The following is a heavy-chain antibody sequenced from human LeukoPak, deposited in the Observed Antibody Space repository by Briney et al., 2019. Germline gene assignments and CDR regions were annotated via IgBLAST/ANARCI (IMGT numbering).Heavy chain of an antibody. V-gene: IGHV4-39*01. CDR3: ARNRYYYGSRNYGVPTWFDP. J-gene: IGHJ5*02. D-gene: IGHD3-10*01. CDR2: IYYSRST. CDR1: GGSISNTLYY. Sequence: SETLSLTCTVSGGSISNTLYYWAWIRQPPGKGLESIGSIYYSRSTYYSPSLKSRVTISVDTSKNQFSLKLTSVTAADTAVYYCARNRYYYGSRNYGVPTWFDPWGQGTLVTVSS.